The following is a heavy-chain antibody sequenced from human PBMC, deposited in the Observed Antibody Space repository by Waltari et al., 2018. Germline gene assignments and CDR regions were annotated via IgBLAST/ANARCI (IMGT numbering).Heavy chain of an antibody. CDR3: ARDSGAPTLDV. D-gene: IGHD1-26*01. CDR1: GGSFSGYY. J-gene: IGHJ6*02. V-gene: IGHV4-34*01. Sequence: QVQLQQWGAGLLKPSETLSLTCAVYGGSFSGYYWSWIRQPPGKGLEWIGEINHSGRTNYNPSLKSRVTISVDTSKNQFSLKLSSVTAADTAVYYCARDSGAPTLDVWGQGTTVTVSS. CDR2: INHSGRT.